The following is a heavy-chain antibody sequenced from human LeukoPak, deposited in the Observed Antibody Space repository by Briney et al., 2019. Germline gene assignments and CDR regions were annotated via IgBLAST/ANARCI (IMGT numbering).Heavy chain of an antibody. CDR3: ARVEPGYCGGDWALSLHCYYMDV. D-gene: IGHD2-21*02. CDR2: ISAYNGNT. Sequence: GASVKVSCKASGYTFTSYGISWVRQAPGQGPGWMGWISAYNGNTNYAQKLQGRVTMTTDTSTSTAYMELRSLRSDDTAVYYCARVEPGYCGGDWALSLHCYYMDVWGKGTTVTVSS. V-gene: IGHV1-18*01. J-gene: IGHJ6*03. CDR1: GYTFTSYG.